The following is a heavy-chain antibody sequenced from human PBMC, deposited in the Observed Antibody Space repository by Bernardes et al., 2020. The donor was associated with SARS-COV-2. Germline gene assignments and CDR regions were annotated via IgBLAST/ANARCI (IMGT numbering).Heavy chain of an antibody. J-gene: IGHJ3*02. V-gene: IGHV3-23*01. CDR2: IRPGGGGT. D-gene: IGHD3-10*01. CDR1: AFTFTSHV. Sequence: SLLLSFPASAFTFTSHVMTWVRQAPEKGLEWVSGIRPGGGGTYYADSVKGRFTISRDDSKSTLYLQMNSLIAEDTAVYYCAKARYGSGNYYAFAIWGQGTMVTVS. CDR3: AKARYGSGNYYAFAI.